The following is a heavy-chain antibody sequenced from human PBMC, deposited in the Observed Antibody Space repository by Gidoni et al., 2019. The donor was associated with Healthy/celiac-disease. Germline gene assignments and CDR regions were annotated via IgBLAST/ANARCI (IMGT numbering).Heavy chain of an antibody. CDR3: AAMVRGVMGWFDP. D-gene: IGHD3-10*01. CDR2: ISGSGGST. CDR1: GFTFSSYA. Sequence: EVQLLESGGGFVQPGGSLRLSCAASGFTFSSYAMSWVRQAPGKGLEWVSAISGSGGSTYYADSVKGRFTISRDNSKNTLYLQMNSLRAEDTAVYYCAAMVRGVMGWFDPWGQGTLVTVSS. V-gene: IGHV3-23*01. J-gene: IGHJ5*02.